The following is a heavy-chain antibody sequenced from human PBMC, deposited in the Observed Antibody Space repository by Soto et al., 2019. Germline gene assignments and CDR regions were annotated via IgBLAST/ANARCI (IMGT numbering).Heavy chain of an antibody. Sequence: GASVKVSCKASGYTFTSYAMHWVRQAPGQRLEWMGWINAGNGNTKYSQKFQGRVTITRDTSASTAYMELSSVTAADTAVYYCARAPGILKWLQLGFDYWGQGTLVTVSS. D-gene: IGHD5-12*01. V-gene: IGHV1-3*01. CDR3: ARAPGILKWLQLGFDY. CDR1: GYTFTSYA. J-gene: IGHJ4*02. CDR2: INAGNGNT.